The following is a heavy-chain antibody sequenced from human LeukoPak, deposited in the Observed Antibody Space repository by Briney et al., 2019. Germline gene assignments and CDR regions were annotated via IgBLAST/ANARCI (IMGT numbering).Heavy chain of an antibody. V-gene: IGHV3-23*01. CDR1: GFTFSSYA. J-gene: IGHJ4*02. D-gene: IGHD3-22*01. CDR2: ISGSGGST. CDR3: AKDLPVGYYDSSGYCDY. Sequence: GGSLRLSCAASGFTFSSYAMSWVRQAPGKGLEWVSAISGSGGSTYYADSVKGRFTISRDNSKNTLYLQMNSLRAEDTAVYYCAKDLPVGYYDSSGYCDYWGQGTLVTVSS.